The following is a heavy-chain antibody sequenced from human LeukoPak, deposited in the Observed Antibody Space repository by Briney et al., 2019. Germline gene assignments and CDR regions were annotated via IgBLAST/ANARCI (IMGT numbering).Heavy chain of an antibody. CDR2: SRVKGHSYTT. V-gene: IGHV3-72*01. CDR1: GFTFSDHY. CDR3: ARGARALADSNYFGMDI. D-gene: IGHD6-19*01. J-gene: IGHJ6*02. Sequence: GGSLRLCCAASGFTFSDHYMDWVRQAPGKGLEWVGRSRVKGHSYTTEYAASVKARFTISRDESRNLMCLQMNSLKMEDTAVYYCARGARALADSNYFGMDIWGQGTSVTVSS.